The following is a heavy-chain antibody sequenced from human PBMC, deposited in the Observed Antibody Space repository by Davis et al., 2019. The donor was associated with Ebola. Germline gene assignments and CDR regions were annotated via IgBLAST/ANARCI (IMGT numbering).Heavy chain of an antibody. V-gene: IGHV1-2*02. D-gene: IGHD5-18*01. CDR2: INPNSGGT. CDR1: GYTFTGYY. Sequence: GESLKISCAASGYTFTGYYMHWVRQAPGQGLEWMGWINPNSGGTNYAQKFQGRVTMTRDTSISTAYMELSRLRSDDTAVYYCARTYVGVSYGTLGAFDIWGQGTMVTVSS. J-gene: IGHJ3*02. CDR3: ARTYVGVSYGTLGAFDI.